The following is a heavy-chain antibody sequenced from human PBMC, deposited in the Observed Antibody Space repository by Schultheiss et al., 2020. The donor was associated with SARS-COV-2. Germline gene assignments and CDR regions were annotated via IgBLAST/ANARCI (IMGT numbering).Heavy chain of an antibody. CDR1: GGSLSNDY. CDR3: ARGDYGSGSYYFDY. CDR2: IYYSGST. V-gene: IGHV4-59*01. Sequence: SETLSLTCTVSGGSLSNDYWSWIRQPPGKGLEWIGYIYYSGSTNYNPSLKSRVTISVDTSKNQFSLKLSSVTAADTAVYYCARGDYGSGSYYFDYWGQGTLVTVSS. J-gene: IGHJ4*02. D-gene: IGHD3-10*01.